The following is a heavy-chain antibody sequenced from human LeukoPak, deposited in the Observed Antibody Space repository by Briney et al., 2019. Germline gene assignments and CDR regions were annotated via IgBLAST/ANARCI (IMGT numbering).Heavy chain of an antibody. CDR1: GFTFSHYG. D-gene: IGHD2-15*01. Sequence: GGSLRLSCAASGFTFSHYGMHWVRQALGKGLEWVAVISYDGGNKYYADSVKGRFTISRDNAKNTLYLQMNSLRADDTAVYYCARAQGGSFDYWGQGTLVTVSS. CDR2: ISYDGGNK. J-gene: IGHJ4*02. CDR3: ARAQGGSFDY. V-gene: IGHV3-30*03.